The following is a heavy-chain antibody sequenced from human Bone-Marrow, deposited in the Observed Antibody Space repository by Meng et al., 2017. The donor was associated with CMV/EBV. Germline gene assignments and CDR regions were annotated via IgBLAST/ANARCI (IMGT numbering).Heavy chain of an antibody. CDR3: AKVAGYFWPTDAFDI. V-gene: IGHV3-30*02. J-gene: IGHJ3*02. CDR1: GFNFSSYG. Sequence: GESLKISCAASGFNFSSYGMHWVRQAPGKGLEWVAFIRYDGSNKYYADSVKGRFTISRDNSKNTLYLQMNSLRAEATAVYYCAKVAGYFWPTDAFDIWGQGTMVTVSS. CDR2: IRYDGSNK. D-gene: IGHD3-3*01.